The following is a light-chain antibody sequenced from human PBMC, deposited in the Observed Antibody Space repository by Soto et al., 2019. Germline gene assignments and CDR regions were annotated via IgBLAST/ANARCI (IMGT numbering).Light chain of an antibody. CDR3: SSYTSSSTRV. V-gene: IGLV2-14*01. J-gene: IGLJ2*01. Sequence: QSALTQPASVSGSPGQSIPISCTGTSSDVGGYNYVSWYQQHPGKAPKLMIYDVSNWPSGVSNRFSGSKSGNTASLTISGLQAEDEADYYCSSYTSSSTRVFGGGTKLTVL. CDR2: DVS. CDR1: SSDVGGYNY.